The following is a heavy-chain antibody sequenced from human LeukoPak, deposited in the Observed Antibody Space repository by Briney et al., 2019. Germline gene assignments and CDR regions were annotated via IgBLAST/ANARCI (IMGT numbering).Heavy chain of an antibody. Sequence: GGSLRLSCLASGFTFSNYAMTWVRQAPGKGLEWVSAITGSGPTTYYAASVKGRFTISRDNTNNLVFLQMSSLRAEDTAVYYCAKAPDSVWGSYRNNYFDSGGQGTLVSVS. V-gene: IGHV3-23*01. CDR3: AKAPDSVWGSYRNNYFDS. J-gene: IGHJ5*01. CDR2: ITGSGPTT. CDR1: GFTFSNYA. D-gene: IGHD3-16*02.